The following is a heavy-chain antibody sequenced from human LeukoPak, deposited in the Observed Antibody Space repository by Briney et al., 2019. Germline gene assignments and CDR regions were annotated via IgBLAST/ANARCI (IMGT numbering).Heavy chain of an antibody. CDR2: ISRSGGST. Sequence: GGSLRLSCVPSGFTFSSYAMNWIRQAPGKGLEWVSGISRSGGSTYYADSVKGRFTISRDSSKNTLYLEMNSLRAEDTAVYFCARDDYRGAAGGNPAYWFFDLWGRGTPVTVSS. D-gene: IGHD6-13*01. V-gene: IGHV3-23*01. J-gene: IGHJ2*01. CDR3: ARDDYRGAAGGNPAYWFFDL. CDR1: GFTFSSYA.